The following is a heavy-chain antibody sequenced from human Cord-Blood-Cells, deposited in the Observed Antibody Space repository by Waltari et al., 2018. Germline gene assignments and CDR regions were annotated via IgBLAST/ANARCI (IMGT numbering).Heavy chain of an antibody. CDR2: TNLTMGAT. J-gene: IGHJ3*02. V-gene: IGHV1-2*02. CDR3: ARFPVRSDAFDT. CDR1: GYTFTGYY. Sequence: QVQLVQSGAEVKKPGASVKVSCKASGYTFTGYYMHWVRQAPGQGLEWLGWTNLTMGATTNPQNFQGRVTRTRETSISTANMGRSRLRSAEPAWYYLARFPVRSDAFDTGGQGKMSTVPS. D-gene: IGHD3-16*02.